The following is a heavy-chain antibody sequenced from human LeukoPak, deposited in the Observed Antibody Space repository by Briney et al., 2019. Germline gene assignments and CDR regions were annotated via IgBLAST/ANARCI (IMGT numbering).Heavy chain of an antibody. Sequence: PGGSLRLSCAASGFTFSSYSMNWVRQAPGKGLEWVSSISSSSSYIYYADSVKGRFTISRDNAKNSLYLQMNSLRAEDTAVYYCARDHPQYYDFWSGYHGPFDYWGQGTLVTVSS. CDR3: ARDHPQYYDFWSGYHGPFDY. CDR1: GFTFSSYS. CDR2: ISSSSSYI. J-gene: IGHJ4*02. V-gene: IGHV3-21*01. D-gene: IGHD3-3*01.